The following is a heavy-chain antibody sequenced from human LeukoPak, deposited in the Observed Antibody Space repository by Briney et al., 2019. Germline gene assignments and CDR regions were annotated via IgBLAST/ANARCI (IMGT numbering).Heavy chain of an antibody. CDR2: IYTSRSP. V-gene: IGHV4-61*02. CDR1: GGSISSGSYH. CDR3: AREDFDCSSTSCYIRDSYYYSMDV. J-gene: IGHJ6*03. D-gene: IGHD2-2*02. Sequence: PSQTLSLTCTVSGGSISSGSYHWTWIPQPAGKVLEWNRRIYTSRSPNYNPSLKSRVTISVDTSKNQFYLKLRSVTAADTAAYYCAREDFDCSSTSCYIRDSYYYSMDVWGKGTTVTVSS.